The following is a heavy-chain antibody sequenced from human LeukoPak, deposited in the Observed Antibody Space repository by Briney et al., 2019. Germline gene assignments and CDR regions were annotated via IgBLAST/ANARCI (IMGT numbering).Heavy chain of an antibody. J-gene: IGHJ3*02. CDR1: GGTFSSYA. D-gene: IGHD3-9*01. CDR3: ARVLRYFDWLLAAGAFDI. V-gene: IGHV1-69*01. Sequence: ASVKVSCKASGGTFSSYAISWVRQAPGQGLEWMGGIIPIFGTANYAQKFQGGVTITADESTSTAYMELSSLRSEDTAVYYCARVLRYFDWLLAAGAFDIWGQGTMVTVSS. CDR2: IIPIFGTA.